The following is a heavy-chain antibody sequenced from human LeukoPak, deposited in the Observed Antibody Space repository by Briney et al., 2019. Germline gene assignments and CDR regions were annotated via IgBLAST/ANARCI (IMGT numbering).Heavy chain of an antibody. CDR3: ARYSNGYFDY. J-gene: IGHJ4*02. D-gene: IGHD6-19*01. Sequence: TGGSLRLSCAASGFTFSSYSMNWVRQAPGKGLEWVSSISSSSSYIYYADSVKGRFTISRDNAKNSLYLQMNSLRAEDTAVYYCARYSNGYFDYWGQGTLVTVSS. CDR1: GFTFSSYS. V-gene: IGHV3-21*01. CDR2: ISSSSSYI.